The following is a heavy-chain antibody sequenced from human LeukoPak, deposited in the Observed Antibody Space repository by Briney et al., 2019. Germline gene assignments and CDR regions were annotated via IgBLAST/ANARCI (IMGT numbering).Heavy chain of an antibody. CDR1: GYTFTSYD. Sequence: ASVKVSCKASGYTFTSYDINWVRQATGQGLEWMGWMNPNSGNTGYAQKFQGRVTMTRNTSISTAYMELSSLRSEDTAVYYCARDFGTGSYWAYGMDVWGQGTTVTVSS. CDR2: MNPNSGNT. D-gene: IGHD1-26*01. V-gene: IGHV1-8*01. J-gene: IGHJ6*02. CDR3: ARDFGTGSYWAYGMDV.